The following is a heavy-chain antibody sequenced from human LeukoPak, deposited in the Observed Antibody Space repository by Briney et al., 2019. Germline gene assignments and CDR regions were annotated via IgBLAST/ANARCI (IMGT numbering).Heavy chain of an antibody. CDR1: GGSIISYY. J-gene: IGHJ3*02. CDR3: ATNRPVGGAYWGSFDI. D-gene: IGHD2-8*02. CDR2: FHNTGGT. Sequence: PSETLSLTCSVSGGSIISYYWSWSRQPPGKGLEWIGYFHNTGGTNYNPYVKSRVTISVDTSKNQVSLKMTSVTAADTAVYYCATNRPVGGAYWGSFDIWGQGTLVTVSS. V-gene: IGHV4-59*01.